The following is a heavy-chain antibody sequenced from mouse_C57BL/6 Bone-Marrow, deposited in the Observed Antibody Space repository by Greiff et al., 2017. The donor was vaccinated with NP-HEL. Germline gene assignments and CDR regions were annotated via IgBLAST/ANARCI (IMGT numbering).Heavy chain of an antibody. CDR2: INPNNGGT. CDR1: GYTFTDYN. D-gene: IGHD1-1*01. Sequence: VQLKQSGPELVKPGASVKIPCKASGYTFTDYNMDWVKQSHGKSLEWIGDINPNNGGTIYNQKFKGKATLTVDKSSSTAYMELRSLTSEDTAVYYCARSGTTVEDYFDYWGQGTTLTVSS. V-gene: IGHV1-18*01. J-gene: IGHJ2*01. CDR3: ARSGTTVEDYFDY.